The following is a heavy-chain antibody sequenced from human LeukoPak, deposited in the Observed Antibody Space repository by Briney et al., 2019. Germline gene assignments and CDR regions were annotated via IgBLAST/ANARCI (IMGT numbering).Heavy chain of an antibody. V-gene: IGHV1-46*01. D-gene: IGHD3-22*01. J-gene: IGHJ6*02. CDR2: INPSGGST. Sequence: GASVKVSCKASGYTFTSYFMHWVRQAPGQGLEWMGIINPSGGSTSYAQKFQGRVTMTRDTSTSTVYMELSSLRSEDMAVYYCARDPYDSSGSYLERYGMDVWGQGTTVTVSS. CDR3: ARDPYDSSGSYLERYGMDV. CDR1: GYTFTSYF.